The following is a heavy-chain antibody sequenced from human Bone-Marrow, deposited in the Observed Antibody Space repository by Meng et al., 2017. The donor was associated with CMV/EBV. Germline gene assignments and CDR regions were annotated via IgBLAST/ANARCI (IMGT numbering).Heavy chain of an antibody. J-gene: IGHJ4*01. Sequence: GESLKISCAASGFTFSSYAMSWVRQAPGKGLEWVSAISGSGGSTYYADSVKGRFTISRDNSKNTLYLQMNSLRAEDTAVYYCAKRDSAWYSDYWGHGTLVTVSS. D-gene: IGHD6-19*01. CDR3: AKRDSAWYSDY. CDR1: GFTFSSYA. V-gene: IGHV3-23*01. CDR2: ISGSGGST.